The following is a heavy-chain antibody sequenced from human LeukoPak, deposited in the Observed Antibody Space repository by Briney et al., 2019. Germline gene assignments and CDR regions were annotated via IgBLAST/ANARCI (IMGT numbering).Heavy chain of an antibody. CDR1: GFTSSSYS. CDR3: ASLISIAARPGAFDY. J-gene: IGHJ4*02. Sequence: QPGGSLRLSCAASGFTSSSYSMNWVRQAPGKGLEWVSYISSSSSTIYYADSVKGRFTISRDNAKSPLYLQMNSLRAEDTAVYYCASLISIAARPGAFDYWGQGTLVTVSS. V-gene: IGHV3-48*01. CDR2: ISSSSSTI. D-gene: IGHD6-6*01.